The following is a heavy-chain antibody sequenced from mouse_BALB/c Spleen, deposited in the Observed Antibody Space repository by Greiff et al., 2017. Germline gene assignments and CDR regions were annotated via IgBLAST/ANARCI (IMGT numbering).Heavy chain of an antibody. J-gene: IGHJ2*01. CDR3: ARYGDGYYDY. V-gene: IGHV5-9*03. D-gene: IGHD2-3*01. Sequence: EVMLVESGGGLVKPGGSLKLSCAASGFTFSSYTMSWVRQTPEKRLEWVATISSGGGNTYYPDSVKGRFTISRDNAKNNLYLQMSSLRSEDTALYYCARYGDGYYDYWGQGTTLTVSS. CDR1: GFTFSSYT. CDR2: ISSGGGNT.